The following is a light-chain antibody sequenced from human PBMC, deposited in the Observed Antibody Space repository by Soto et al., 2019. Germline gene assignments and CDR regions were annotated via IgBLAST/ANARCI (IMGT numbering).Light chain of an antibody. J-gene: IGKJ3*01. CDR2: GAS. V-gene: IGKV3D-20*02. CDR1: QIVSSSY. Sequence: EIVPTQSPGTLSWSACERSSLACRSSQIVSSSYLAWYQQKPGQAPRLLIYGASSRATGIPDRFSGSGSGTDFTLTISRLEPEDFAVYYCQQRSNWTLRSFTFGPGTKVDIK. CDR3: QQRSNWTLRSFT.